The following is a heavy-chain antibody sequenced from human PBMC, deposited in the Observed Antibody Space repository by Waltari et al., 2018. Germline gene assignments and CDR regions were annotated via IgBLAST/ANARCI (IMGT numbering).Heavy chain of an antibody. Sequence: QVQLQQWGAGLLKPSETLSLTCAVYGGSFRGYYWSWIRHPPGTGLEWIGEINHSGSTNYNPSLKSRVTISVDTSKNQFSLKLSSVTAADTAVYYCARHPLRRYNWNHECRTNWFDPWGQGTLVTVSS. J-gene: IGHJ5*02. CDR2: INHSGST. CDR1: GGSFRGYY. V-gene: IGHV4-34*01. D-gene: IGHD1-20*01. CDR3: ARHPLRRYNWNHECRTNWFDP.